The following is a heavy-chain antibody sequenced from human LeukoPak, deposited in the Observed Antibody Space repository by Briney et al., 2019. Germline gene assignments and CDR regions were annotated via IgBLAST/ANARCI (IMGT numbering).Heavy chain of an antibody. CDR2: ISGSGGST. D-gene: IGHD1-26*01. V-gene: IGHV3-23*01. Sequence: PGGSLRLSCAASGFTFSSYWMHWVRQAPGKGLEWVSAISGSGGSTYYADSVKGRFTISRDNSKNTLYLQMNSLRAEDTAVYYCARPSYYPNRYFDYWGQGTLVTVSS. J-gene: IGHJ4*02. CDR3: ARPSYYPNRYFDY. CDR1: GFTFSSYW.